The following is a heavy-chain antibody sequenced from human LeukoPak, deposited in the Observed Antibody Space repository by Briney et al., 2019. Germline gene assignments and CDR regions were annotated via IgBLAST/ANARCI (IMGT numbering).Heavy chain of an antibody. CDR3: ARLHALGAEEFDP. CDR2: IHYTGST. D-gene: IGHD3-16*01. V-gene: IGHV4-59*11. Sequence: SETLSLTCTVSGGSITGHYWSWTRQPPGKGLEWIGYIHYTGSTNYNPSLNSRITMSVDTPNNQFPLRLTSVTATDTAVYYCARLHALGAEEFDPWGQGALVTVSS. CDR1: GGSITGHY. J-gene: IGHJ5*02.